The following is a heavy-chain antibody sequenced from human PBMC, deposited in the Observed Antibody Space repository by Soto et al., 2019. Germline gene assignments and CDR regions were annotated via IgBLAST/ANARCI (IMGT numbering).Heavy chain of an antibody. D-gene: IGHD3-9*01. CDR2: IYPGDSDA. J-gene: IGHJ4*02. V-gene: IGHV5-51*01. CDR3: ARQADYNILTDYFYYFDY. CDR1: GYSFTDYW. Sequence: GESLKISCKSSGYSFTDYWIGWVRQMPGKGLEWMGIIYPGDSDARYSPSFEGQVTISVDTSINTAFLRWNSLTASDTAIYYCARQADYNILTDYFYYFDYWGQGSLVTVSS.